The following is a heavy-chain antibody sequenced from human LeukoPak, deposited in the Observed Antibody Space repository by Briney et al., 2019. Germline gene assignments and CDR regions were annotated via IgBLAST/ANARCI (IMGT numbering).Heavy chain of an antibody. V-gene: IGHV3-21*01. CDR3: ARDTLGEGEDANYAVYYFDY. D-gene: IGHD4/OR15-4a*01. Sequence: GGSLRLSCAASGFTFSSYTMNWVRQAPGKGLEWVSSITSSGSYIYYADSVKGRFTISRDSAKNSLYLQMNSLRAEDTAVYYCARDTLGEGEDANYAVYYFDYWGQGTPVTVSS. CDR2: ITSSGSYI. J-gene: IGHJ4*02. CDR1: GFTFSSYT.